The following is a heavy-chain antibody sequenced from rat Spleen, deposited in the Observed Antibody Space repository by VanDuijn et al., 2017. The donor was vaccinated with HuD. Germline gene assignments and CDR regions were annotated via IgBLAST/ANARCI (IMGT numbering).Heavy chain of an antibody. Sequence: QVQLQPSGAELAKPGSSVKISCKASGYTFTSYDISWIKQTTGQGLDYFGYITTGSGGNYYNEKFKGKATLTVDKSSSTVFMQLSSLTPEDTAVYYCAREGVTTVVTGWFAYWGQGTLVTVSS. V-gene: IGHV1-57*01. CDR1: GYTFTSYD. D-gene: IGHD1-1*01. CDR2: ITTGSGGN. CDR3: AREGVTTVVTGWFAY. J-gene: IGHJ3*01.